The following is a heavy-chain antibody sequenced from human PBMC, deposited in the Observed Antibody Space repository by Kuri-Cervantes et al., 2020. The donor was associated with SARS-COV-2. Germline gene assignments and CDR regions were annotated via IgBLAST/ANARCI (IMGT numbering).Heavy chain of an antibody. J-gene: IGHJ3*02. V-gene: IGHV1-2*02. CDR1: GYTFTGYY. CDR3: ASAVRFLEWLLLPVVAFDI. Sequence: ASVKVSCKASGYTFTGYYMHWVRQAPGQGLEWMGWINPNSGGTNYAQKFQGRVTMTRGTSISTAYMELSRLRSDDTAVYYCASAVRFLEWLLLPVVAFDIWGQGTMVTVSS. D-gene: IGHD3-3*01. CDR2: INPNSGGT.